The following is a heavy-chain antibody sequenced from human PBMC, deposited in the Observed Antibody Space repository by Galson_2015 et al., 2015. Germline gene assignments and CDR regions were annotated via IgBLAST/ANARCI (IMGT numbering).Heavy chain of an antibody. Sequence: SETLSLTCAVSGGSISSSNWWSWVRQPPGKGLEWIGEIYHSGSTNYNPSLKSRVTISVDKSKNQFSLKLSSVTAADTAVYYCARDLSIVGATSRYNWFDPWGQGTLVTVSS. CDR1: GGSISSSNW. J-gene: IGHJ5*02. CDR3: ARDLSIVGATSRYNWFDP. D-gene: IGHD1-26*01. V-gene: IGHV4-4*02. CDR2: IYHSGST.